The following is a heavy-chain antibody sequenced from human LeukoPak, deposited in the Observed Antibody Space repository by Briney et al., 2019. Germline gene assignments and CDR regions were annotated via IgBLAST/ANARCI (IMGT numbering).Heavy chain of an antibody. CDR3: AREYSGYDGVAAF. CDR2: INPNGGGT. CDR1: GYTFTGYY. V-gene: IGHV1-2*02. J-gene: IGHJ4*02. D-gene: IGHD5-12*01. Sequence: ASVKVSCKASGYTFTGYYMHWVRQAPGQGLEWMGWINPNGGGTNYAQKFQGRVTMTRDTSISTAYMELSRLRSDDTAVYYCAREYSGYDGVAAFWGQGTLVTVSS.